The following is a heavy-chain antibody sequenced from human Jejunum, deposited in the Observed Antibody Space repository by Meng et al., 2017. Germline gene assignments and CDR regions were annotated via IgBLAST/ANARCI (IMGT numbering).Heavy chain of an antibody. V-gene: IGHV4-61*01. Sequence: QRHGSGPGLVRPSETLLLICLVSGVPSNIRTYYWSLIRQPPGKGLEWIAYIDNSGSTNYNPSLKSRVIISVDTSKNQFYLQMSSLTAADTAVYYCARAAAGTGFGYFDLWGRGTLVTVSS. J-gene: IGHJ2*01. CDR3: ARAAAGTGFGYFDL. CDR2: IDNSGST. D-gene: IGHD6-19*01. CDR1: GVPSNIRTYY.